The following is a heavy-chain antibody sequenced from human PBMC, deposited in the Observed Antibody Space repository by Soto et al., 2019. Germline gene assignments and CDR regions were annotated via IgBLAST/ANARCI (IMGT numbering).Heavy chain of an antibody. CDR3: ARGVVRGTYDY. V-gene: IGHV3-53*04. D-gene: IGHD3-10*01. Sequence: EVQLVESGGGLVQPGGSLRVSCAASGFTVSSNYMSWVRQAPGKGLEWVSVIYSGGSTYYADSVKGRFTISRHNSKNTLYLQMNSLRAEDTAVYYCARGVVRGTYDYWGQGTLVTVSS. CDR1: GFTVSSNY. CDR2: IYSGGST. J-gene: IGHJ4*02.